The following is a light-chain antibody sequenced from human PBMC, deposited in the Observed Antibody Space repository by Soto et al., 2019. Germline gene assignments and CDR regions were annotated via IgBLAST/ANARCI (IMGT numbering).Light chain of an antibody. CDR1: NIGSKN. CDR2: RDT. CDR3: QVWDSSILVV. Sequence: SYELTQPLSVSVALGQTARITCGGTNIGSKNVHWYQQKPGQAPVLVIYRDTNRPSGIPERFSGSNSGNTATLTISRAQPGDEADYYCQVWDSSILVVFGGGTKLTVL. V-gene: IGLV3-9*01. J-gene: IGLJ2*01.